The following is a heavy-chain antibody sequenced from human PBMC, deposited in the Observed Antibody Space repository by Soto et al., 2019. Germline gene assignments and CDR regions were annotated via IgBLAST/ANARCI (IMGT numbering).Heavy chain of an antibody. CDR2: ISSNGGST. J-gene: IGHJ4*02. Sequence: GGSLRLSCAASGFTFSSYAMHWVRQAPGKGLEYVSAISSNGGSTYYANSVKGRFTISRDNSKNTLYLQMGSLRAEDMAVYYCARDSHYYGSGSYSDWGQGTLVTVSS. CDR1: GFTFSSYA. V-gene: IGHV3-64*01. CDR3: ARDSHYYGSGSYSD. D-gene: IGHD3-10*01.